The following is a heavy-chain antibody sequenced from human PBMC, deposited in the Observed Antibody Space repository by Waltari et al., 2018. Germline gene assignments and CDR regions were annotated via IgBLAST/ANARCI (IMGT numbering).Heavy chain of an antibody. D-gene: IGHD3-16*01. CDR2: VSFSGNT. Sequence: QVQLQESGPGLVKPSETLSLNCAVSGGPIRDYYWSWVRLPPGKALEWIGYVSFSGNTKYNPSLKSRVSISVDTTKNQFSLRLTSLTAVDTAVYYCARDRLGYLDYWGQGTPVTVSS. J-gene: IGHJ4*02. CDR1: GGPIRDYY. V-gene: IGHV4-59*01. CDR3: ARDRLGYLDY.